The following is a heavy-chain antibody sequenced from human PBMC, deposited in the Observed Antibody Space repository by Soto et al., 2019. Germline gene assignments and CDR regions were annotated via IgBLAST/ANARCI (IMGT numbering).Heavy chain of an antibody. D-gene: IGHD1-26*01. CDR2: ISGSGGST. CDR3: ARRGSGSYYDY. CDR1: GFTFSSYA. J-gene: IGHJ4*02. Sequence: EVQLLESGGGLVQPGGSLRLSCAASGFTFSSYAMRWFRQSPVKGLEWVSAISGSGGSTYYADSVKGRFTISRDNSKNTLYLKRNSLRAEDTAVYYCARRGSGSYYDYWGQGTLVTVSS. V-gene: IGHV3-23*01.